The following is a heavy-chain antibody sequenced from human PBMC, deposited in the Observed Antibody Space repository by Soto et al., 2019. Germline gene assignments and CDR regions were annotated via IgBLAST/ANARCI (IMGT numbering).Heavy chain of an antibody. CDR3: ARAGSSSSHYFFDY. CDR2: IYYSGST. V-gene: IGHV4-59*02. Sequence: PPETLSLTCTVSGASVSTYYWSWIRQPPGKGLEWIGYIYYSGSTNYNSSLKSRVTMSVDTSENQSSLKLFSVTAADTAVYYCARAGSSSSHYFFDYWGLGTLVTVS. CDR1: GASVSTYY. D-gene: IGHD6-13*01. J-gene: IGHJ4*02.